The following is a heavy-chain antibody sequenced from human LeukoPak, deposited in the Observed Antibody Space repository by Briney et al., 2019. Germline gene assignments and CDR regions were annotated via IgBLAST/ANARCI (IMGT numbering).Heavy chain of an antibody. CDR2: IYHSGST. Sequence: SGTLSLTCAVSGGSISSSNWWSWVRQPPGKGLEWIGEIYHSGSTNCNPSLKSRVTISVDKPKNQFSLKLSSVTAADTAVYYCARAPYGSATNNYYMDVWGKGTTVTVSS. V-gene: IGHV4-4*02. CDR1: GGSISSSNW. J-gene: IGHJ6*03. D-gene: IGHD3-10*01. CDR3: ARAPYGSATNNYYMDV.